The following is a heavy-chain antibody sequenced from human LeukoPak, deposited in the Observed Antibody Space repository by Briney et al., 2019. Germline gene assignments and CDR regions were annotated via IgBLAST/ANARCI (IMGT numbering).Heavy chain of an antibody. Sequence: PSETLSLTCAVYGGSFSGYYWSWIRQPPGKGLEWIGEINHSGSTSYNPSLKSRVTISVDTSKNQFSLKLSSVTAADTAVYYCAVMVRGVIMANWFDPWGQGTLVTVSS. CDR1: GGSFSGYY. V-gene: IGHV4-34*01. J-gene: IGHJ5*02. D-gene: IGHD3-10*01. CDR3: AVMVRGVIMANWFDP. CDR2: INHSGST.